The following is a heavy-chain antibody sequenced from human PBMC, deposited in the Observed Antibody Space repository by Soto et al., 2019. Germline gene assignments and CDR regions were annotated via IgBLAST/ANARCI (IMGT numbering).Heavy chain of an antibody. Sequence: QVQLVQSGAEVKKPGSSVKVSCKASGGTFSSYAISWVRQAPGQGLEWMGGIIPIFGTANYAQKFQGRVTITADESTSTAYMELSSLRSEDTAVYYCARGSGRGTSPIAAAGAKQPLTKNWFDPWGQGTLVTVSS. CDR3: ARGSGRGTSPIAAAGAKQPLTKNWFDP. J-gene: IGHJ5*02. V-gene: IGHV1-69*01. D-gene: IGHD6-13*01. CDR1: GGTFSSYA. CDR2: IIPIFGTA.